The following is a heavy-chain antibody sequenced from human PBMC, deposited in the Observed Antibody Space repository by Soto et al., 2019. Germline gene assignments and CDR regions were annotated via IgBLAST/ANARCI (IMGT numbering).Heavy chain of an antibody. Sequence: QVQLQESGPGLVKPSETLSLTCTVSGGSVSSGNYYWSWIRQPPGKGPVWIGSNYYRGSTNYNPSLKSRVTRSVDTSSNQFSQKLSSVTAADTAVYYCARDYPYITIFGVVIGYGMDVWGQGTTVTVSS. V-gene: IGHV4-61*01. CDR3: ARDYPYITIFGVVIGYGMDV. CDR2: NYYRGST. CDR1: GGSVSSGNYY. J-gene: IGHJ6*02. D-gene: IGHD3-3*01.